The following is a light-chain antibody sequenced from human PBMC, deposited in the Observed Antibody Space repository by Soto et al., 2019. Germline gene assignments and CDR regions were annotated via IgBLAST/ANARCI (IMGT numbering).Light chain of an antibody. V-gene: IGKV3-11*01. J-gene: IGKJ4*01. CDR1: HSVNNY. CDR3: QQRIDWPLT. CDR2: DAS. Sequence: EIVLTQSPATLSLSPGERATLSCRASHSVNNYLAWYQQKPGQAPRLLIYDASNRATGIPARFSGGGSGTDFTLTISSLEPEDFAVYYCQQRIDWPLTFGGGTKVDI.